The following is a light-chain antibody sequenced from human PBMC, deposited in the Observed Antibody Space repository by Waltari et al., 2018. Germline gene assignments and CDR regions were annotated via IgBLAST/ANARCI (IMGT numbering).Light chain of an antibody. CDR3: SSYRSTSVI. Sequence: QSDLTQPASVSGSPGQSITISCTASSSDVVGGYDYFSWYQQHPDRAPKLIIYDVYIRAAGICDRFYGSKSGNTASLTISGLQLEDEADYYCSSYRSTSVIFGGGTKLTVL. J-gene: IGLJ2*01. CDR2: DVY. CDR1: SSDVVGGYDY. V-gene: IGLV2-14*01.